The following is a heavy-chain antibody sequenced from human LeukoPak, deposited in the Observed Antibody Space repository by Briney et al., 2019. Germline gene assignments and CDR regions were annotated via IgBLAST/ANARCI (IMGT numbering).Heavy chain of an antibody. CDR2: IWYDGVNK. Sequence: PGRSLRLSCAAFGFIFSNYGMHWVRQAPGKGLEWVAAIWYDGVNKFYADSVKGRFTISRDTSKNTLYLQMNSLRAEDTAVYYCARDAGSSGWDYWGQGTLVTVSS. J-gene: IGHJ4*02. CDR3: ARDAGSSGWDY. CDR1: GFIFSNYG. D-gene: IGHD6-19*01. V-gene: IGHV3-33*01.